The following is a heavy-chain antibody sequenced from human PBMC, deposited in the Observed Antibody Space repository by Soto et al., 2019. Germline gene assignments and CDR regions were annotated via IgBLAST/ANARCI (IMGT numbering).Heavy chain of an antibody. D-gene: IGHD2-8*01. CDR2: IYSGGST. CDR1: GFTVSSNY. Sequence: EVQLVESGGGLVQPGGSLRLSCAASGFTVSSNYMSWVRQAPGKGLEWVSVIYSGGSTYYADSVKGRFTISRDNSKNTLYLQMNSLRAEDTAVYYCARDRLYGRSSYYYYMDVWGKGTTVTVSS. CDR3: ARDRLYGRSSYYYYMDV. V-gene: IGHV3-66*01. J-gene: IGHJ6*03.